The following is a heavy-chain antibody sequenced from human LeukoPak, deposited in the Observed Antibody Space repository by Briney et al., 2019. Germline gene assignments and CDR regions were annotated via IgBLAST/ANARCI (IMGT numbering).Heavy chain of an antibody. CDR2: IYSGGST. CDR1: GFTVSSNY. CDR3: ARGDSSGYYYFEY. V-gene: IGHV3-53*01. Sequence: PGGSLRLSCAASGFTVSSNYMSWVRQAPGKGLEWVSVIYSGGSTYYADSVKGRFTISRDNSKNTLYPQMSSLRAEDTAVYYCARGDSSGYYYFEYWGQGTLVTVSS. D-gene: IGHD6-19*01. J-gene: IGHJ4*02.